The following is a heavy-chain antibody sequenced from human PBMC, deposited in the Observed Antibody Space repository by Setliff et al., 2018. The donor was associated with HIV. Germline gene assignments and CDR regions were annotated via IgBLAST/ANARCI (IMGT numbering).Heavy chain of an antibody. Sequence: KPSETLSLTCVVYGGSFTNFYWCWIRQPPGKGLEWIGKVNHSGSTKYNPSLKSRATISVDTSKNQFSLKLSSVTAADTAVYYCARDLHQPGYFYYVDVWGKGTAVTVSS. V-gene: IGHV4-34*01. CDR3: ARDLHQPGYFYYVDV. CDR1: GGSFTNFY. J-gene: IGHJ6*04. CDR2: VNHSGST. D-gene: IGHD3-16*01.